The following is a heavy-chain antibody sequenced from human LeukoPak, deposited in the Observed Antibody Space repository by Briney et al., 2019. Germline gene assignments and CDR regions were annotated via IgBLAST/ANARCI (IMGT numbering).Heavy chain of an antibody. V-gene: IGHV4-31*03. CDR3: ARGIVVVPAAILSPSSFDP. J-gene: IGHJ5*02. D-gene: IGHD2-2*02. CDR2: IYYSGST. CDR1: GGSISSGGYY. Sequence: SQTLSLTCTVSGGSISSGGYYWSWIRQHPGTGLEWIGYIYYSGSTYYNPSLKSRVTISVDTSKNQFSLKLSSVTAADTAVYYCARGIVVVPAAILSPSSFDPWGQGTLVTVSS.